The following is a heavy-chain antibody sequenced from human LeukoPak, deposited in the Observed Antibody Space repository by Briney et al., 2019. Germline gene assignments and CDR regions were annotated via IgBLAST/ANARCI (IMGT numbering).Heavy chain of an antibody. V-gene: IGHV4-34*01. CDR1: GGSFSGYY. CDR2: INHSGST. J-gene: IGHJ4*02. Sequence: SETLSLTCAVYGGSFSGYYWSWIRQPPGEGLEWIGEINHSGSTSYNPSLKSRVTISVDTSKNQFSLKLSSVTAADTAVYYCARRRRSYYYGSGSPTLFDYWGQGTLVTVSS. D-gene: IGHD3-10*01. CDR3: ARRRRSYYYGSGSPTLFDY.